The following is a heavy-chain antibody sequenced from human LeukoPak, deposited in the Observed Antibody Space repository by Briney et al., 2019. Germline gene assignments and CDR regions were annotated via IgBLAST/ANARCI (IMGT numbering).Heavy chain of an antibody. Sequence: GGSLRLSCAASGFTFSSYSMTWVRQAPGKGLEWVSSISSSSSYIYYADSVKGRFTISSDNAKNSLYLRMNSLRAEDTAVYYCARVRVEQWLEIYYFDYWGQGTLVTVSS. J-gene: IGHJ4*02. CDR3: ARVRVEQWLEIYYFDY. CDR2: ISSSSSYI. D-gene: IGHD6-19*01. V-gene: IGHV3-21*01. CDR1: GFTFSSYS.